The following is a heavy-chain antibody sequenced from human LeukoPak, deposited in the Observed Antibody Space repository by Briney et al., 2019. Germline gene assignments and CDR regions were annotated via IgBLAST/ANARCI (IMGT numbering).Heavy chain of an antibody. CDR2: IYYSGST. J-gene: IGHJ4*02. CDR3: AREGTAVAGSFDY. D-gene: IGHD6-19*01. V-gene: IGHV4-30-4*08. Sequence: SETLSLTCTVSCGSISSGDYYWSWIRQPPWKGLEWIGYIYYSGSTYYNPSLKSRVTISVDTSKNQFSLKLSSVTAADTAVYYCAREGTAVAGSFDYWGQGTLVTVSS. CDR1: CGSISSGDYY.